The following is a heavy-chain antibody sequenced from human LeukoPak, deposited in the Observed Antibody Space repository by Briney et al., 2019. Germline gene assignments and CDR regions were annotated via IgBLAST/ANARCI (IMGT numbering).Heavy chain of an antibody. CDR2: IYYSGST. CDR3: ARVASTGPFDY. V-gene: IGHV4-59*01. Sequence: SETLSLTCTVSGGSMTDYYWSWIRQPPGKGLEWIGCIYYSGSTDYNPSLKSRVTMSVDTSKNQFSLKLRSVTAADTAVYYCARVASTGPFDYWGQGTLVTVSS. J-gene: IGHJ4*02. CDR1: GGSMTDYY. D-gene: IGHD2-8*02.